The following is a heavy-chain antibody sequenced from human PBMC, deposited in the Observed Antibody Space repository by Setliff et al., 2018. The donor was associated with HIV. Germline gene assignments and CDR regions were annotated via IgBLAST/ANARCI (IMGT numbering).Heavy chain of an antibody. CDR2: IYSDGST. Sequence: GGSLRLSCAAPGFTVSSHYMSWVRQAPGKGLEWVSTIYSDGSTYHADSVKGRFTLSRDTSKNTLSLQMNSLRPEDTAVFYCARVRLYSSAPDYWGQGTLVTVSS. J-gene: IGHJ4*02. V-gene: IGHV3-66*02. CDR3: ARVRLYSSAPDY. D-gene: IGHD3-22*01. CDR1: GFTVSSHY.